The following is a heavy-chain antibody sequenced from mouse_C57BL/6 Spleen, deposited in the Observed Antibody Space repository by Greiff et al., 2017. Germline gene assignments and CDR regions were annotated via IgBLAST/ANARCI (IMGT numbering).Heavy chain of an antibody. D-gene: IGHD2-10*01. CDR2: INPNNGGT. J-gene: IGHJ1*03. V-gene: IGHV1-18*01. CDR1: GYTFTDYN. Sequence: VQLQQSGPELVKPGASVKIPCKASGYTFTDYNMDWVKQSHGKSLEWIGDINPNNGGTIYNQKFKGKATLTVDKSSSTAYMELRSLTSEDTAVYYCARAYYGNYTYFDVWGTGTTVTVSS. CDR3: ARAYYGNYTYFDV.